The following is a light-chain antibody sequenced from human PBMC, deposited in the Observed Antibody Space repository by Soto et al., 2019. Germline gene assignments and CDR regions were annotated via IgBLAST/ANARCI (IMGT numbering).Light chain of an antibody. CDR3: QSYDSSLSGPQYV. V-gene: IGLV1-40*01. J-gene: IGLJ1*01. CDR1: SSNIGAGYD. CDR2: GNS. Sequence: QSVLTQPPSVSGAPGQRVTISCTGSSSNIGAGYDVHWYQQLPGTAPKLLIYGNSNRPSGVPERFSGSKSGTSASLAITGLQAEDEADYYCQSYDSSLSGPQYVLGTGTKVTVL.